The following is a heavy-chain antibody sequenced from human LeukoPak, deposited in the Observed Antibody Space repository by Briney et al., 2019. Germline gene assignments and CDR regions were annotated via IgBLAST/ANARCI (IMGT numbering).Heavy chain of an antibody. CDR3: AKGKGYYDYFDY. CDR1: GFTFSNYA. D-gene: IGHD3-3*01. J-gene: IGHJ4*02. CDR2: IRYDGSNK. V-gene: IGHV3-30*02. Sequence: GGSLRLSCAASGFTFSNYAMHWVRQAPGKGLEWVAFIRYDGSNKYYADSVKGRFTISRDNSKNTLYLQMSSLRAEDTAVYYCAKGKGYYDYFDYWGQGTLVTVSS.